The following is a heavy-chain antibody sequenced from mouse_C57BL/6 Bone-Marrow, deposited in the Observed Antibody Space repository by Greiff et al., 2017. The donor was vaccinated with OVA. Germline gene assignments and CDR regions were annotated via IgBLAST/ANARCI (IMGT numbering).Heavy chain of an antibody. Sequence: LVESGPELVKPGASVKISCKASGYTFTDYYINWVKQRPGQGLEWIGWIYTGSGNTKYNEKLKGKATLTVDTSSSTAYMQLSSLTSEDSAVYFCARGDWDYFDYWGQGTTLTVSS. J-gene: IGHJ2*01. D-gene: IGHD4-1*01. CDR3: ARGDWDYFDY. V-gene: IGHV1-84*01. CDR2: IYTGSGNT. CDR1: GYTFTDYY.